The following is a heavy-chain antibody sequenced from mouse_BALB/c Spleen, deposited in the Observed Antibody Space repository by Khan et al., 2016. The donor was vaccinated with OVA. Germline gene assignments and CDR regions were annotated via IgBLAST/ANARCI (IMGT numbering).Heavy chain of an antibody. CDR1: GYSIISGYF. V-gene: IGHV3-6*02. J-gene: IGHJ3*01. CDR2: IRYDGDS. D-gene: IGHD3-1*01. CDR3: ARGGSSGPAWFAY. Sequence: EVQLVETGPGLVKPSQSLSLTCSVTGYSIISGYFWNWIRQFPGNKLEWMGYIRYDGDSNYNPSLKNRISITRDQSKNLFFLKLKSVTPEDTATYYCARGGSSGPAWFAYWGQGTLVTVSA.